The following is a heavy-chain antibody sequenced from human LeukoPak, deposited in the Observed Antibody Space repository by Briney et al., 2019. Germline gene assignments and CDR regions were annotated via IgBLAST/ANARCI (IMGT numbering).Heavy chain of an antibody. CDR2: FDPEDGET. J-gene: IGHJ6*03. Sequence: ASVKVSCKVSGYTLTELSMHWVRQAPGKGLEWMGGFDPEDGETIYAQKFQGRVTMTEDTSTDTAYMELSSLRSEDTAVYYCATRQRRSRFLEGRPSWGYYYYYMDVWGKGTTVTVSS. CDR3: ATRQRRSRFLEGRPSWGYYYYYMDV. CDR1: GYTLTELS. V-gene: IGHV1-24*01. D-gene: IGHD3-3*01.